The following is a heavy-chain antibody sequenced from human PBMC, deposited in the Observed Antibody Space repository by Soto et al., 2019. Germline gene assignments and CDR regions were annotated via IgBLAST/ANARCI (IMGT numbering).Heavy chain of an antibody. Sequence: GGSLRLSCAASGITVSSRFMSWVRQAPGKGLEWVSFLYSGGSTYYADSVKGRFTISRDNSKNTLYLQMNNVRAEDTAVYYCASRPGELAPPDVLPLDYWGQGTLVT. V-gene: IGHV3-66*01. CDR1: GITVSSRF. CDR3: ASRPGELAPPDVLPLDY. CDR2: LYSGGST. J-gene: IGHJ4*01. D-gene: IGHD3-16*01.